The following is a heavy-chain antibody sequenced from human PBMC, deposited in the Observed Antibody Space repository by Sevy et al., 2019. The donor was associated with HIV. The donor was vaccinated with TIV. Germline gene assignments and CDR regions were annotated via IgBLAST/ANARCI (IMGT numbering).Heavy chain of an antibody. V-gene: IGHV3-23*01. CDR1: GFTFSSYA. D-gene: IGHD3-22*01. Sequence: GGSLRLSCAASGFTFSSYAMSWVRQAPGKGLEWVSVISGSGGSTYYADSVKGRFTISRDNSKNTLYLQMNSLRAEDTAVYYCAKDLTVDYYDSSGYYYEVKAFDIWGQGTMVTVSS. CDR3: AKDLTVDYYDSSGYYYEVKAFDI. CDR2: ISGSGGST. J-gene: IGHJ3*02.